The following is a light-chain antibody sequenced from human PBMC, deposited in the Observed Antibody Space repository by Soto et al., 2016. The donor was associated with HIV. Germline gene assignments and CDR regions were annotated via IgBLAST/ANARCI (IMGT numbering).Light chain of an antibody. CDR1: NSGNTY. J-gene: IGLJ1*01. CDR3: QAWDSTTNLYV. CDR2: RDT. V-gene: IGLV3-1*01. Sequence: SYELTQPPSVSVSPGQTASITCSGRNSGNTYASWYQQKPGQSPLMVIYRDTKRPSGIPERFSGSNSGNTATLTISGTQAMDEADYFCQAWDSTTNLYVFGTGTKVTVL.